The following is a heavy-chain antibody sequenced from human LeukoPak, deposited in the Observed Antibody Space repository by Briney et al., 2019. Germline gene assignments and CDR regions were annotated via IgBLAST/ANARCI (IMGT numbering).Heavy chain of an antibody. D-gene: IGHD2-8*01. CDR1: GGSFSGYY. J-gene: IGHJ4*02. Sequence: SETLPLTCAVYGGSFSGYYWSWIRQPPGKGLEWIGEINHSGSTNYNPSLKSRVTISVDTSKNQFSLKLSSVTAADTAVYYCARAHIVLMVYANRRPYYFDYWGQGTLVTVSS. V-gene: IGHV4-34*01. CDR2: INHSGST. CDR3: ARAHIVLMVYANRRPYYFDY.